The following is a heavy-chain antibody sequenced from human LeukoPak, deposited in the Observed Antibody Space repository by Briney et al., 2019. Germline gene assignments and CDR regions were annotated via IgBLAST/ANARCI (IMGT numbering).Heavy chain of an antibody. Sequence: ASVKVSCKTSGYIFAHNGISWVRQAPGQGPEWMGWISAYNGDTNYAQNFQGRVTMTRDTSTSTVYMELRSLRSDDTAVYYCARGTVSEAVGHYWGQGTLVTVSS. J-gene: IGHJ4*02. D-gene: IGHD6-19*01. CDR1: GYIFAHNG. V-gene: IGHV1-18*01. CDR3: ARGTVSEAVGHY. CDR2: ISAYNGDT.